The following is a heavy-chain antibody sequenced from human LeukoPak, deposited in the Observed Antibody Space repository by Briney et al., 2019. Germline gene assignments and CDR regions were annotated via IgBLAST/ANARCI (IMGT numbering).Heavy chain of an antibody. Sequence: SETLSLTCTVSGGSISSYYWSWIRQPPGKGLEWIGYIYYSGSTNYNPSLKSRVTISVDTSKNQFSLKLSSVTAADTAVYYCARAGTTGTVYYYYMDVRGKGTTVTVSS. CDR2: IYYSGST. V-gene: IGHV4-59*01. CDR3: ARAGTTGTVYYYYMDV. J-gene: IGHJ6*03. D-gene: IGHD1-1*01. CDR1: GGSISSYY.